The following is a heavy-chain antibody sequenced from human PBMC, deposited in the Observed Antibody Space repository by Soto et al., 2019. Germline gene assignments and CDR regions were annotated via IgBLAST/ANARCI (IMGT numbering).Heavy chain of an antibody. J-gene: IGHJ3*02. CDR2: ISGSGGST. V-gene: IGHV3-23*01. D-gene: IGHD2-15*01. Sequence: EVQLLESGGGLVQPGGSLRLSCEVSGFTFSSYAMSWVRQAPGKGLEWVSGISGSGGSTYYADFVKGRFTISRDKSKNMLYLQMNSLIAEDTAVYYCAKDIVVVVAAGDAFDIWGQGTMVTVSS. CDR1: GFTFSSYA. CDR3: AKDIVVVVAAGDAFDI.